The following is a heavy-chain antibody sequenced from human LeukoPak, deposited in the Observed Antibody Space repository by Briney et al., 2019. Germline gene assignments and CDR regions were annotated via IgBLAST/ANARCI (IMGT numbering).Heavy chain of an antibody. V-gene: IGHV1-2*02. CDR1: GYTFTNYY. D-gene: IGHD3-10*01. CDR2: INPNSGGT. J-gene: IGHJ3*02. CDR3: ASHVLLWFGESYAFDI. Sequence: ASVKVSCKASGYTFTNYYMHWVRQAPGQGLEWMGWINPNSGGTNYAQKFQGRVTMTRDTSISTAYMELSRLRSDDTAVYYCASHVLLWFGESYAFDIWGQGTMVTVSS.